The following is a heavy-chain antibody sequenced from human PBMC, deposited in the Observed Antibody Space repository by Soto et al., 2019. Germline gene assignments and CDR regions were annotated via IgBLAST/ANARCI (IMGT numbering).Heavy chain of an antibody. D-gene: IGHD3-10*01. CDR2: IYYSGST. J-gene: IGHJ4*02. Sequence: QVQLQESGPGLVKPSETLSLTCTVSGGSISSYYWSWIRQPPGKGLEWIGYIYYSGSTNYNPSLKSRVTISVDTSNNQFTLKLSSVTAADTAVYYCARQETYYGSGSYRALDYWGQGTLVTVSS. CDR1: GGSISSYY. CDR3: ARQETYYGSGSYRALDY. V-gene: IGHV4-59*08.